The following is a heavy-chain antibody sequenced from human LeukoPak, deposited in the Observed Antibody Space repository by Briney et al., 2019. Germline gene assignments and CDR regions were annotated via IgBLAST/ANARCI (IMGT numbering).Heavy chain of an antibody. CDR3: AKVGYCSGGSCYFKLREYEIYFDY. D-gene: IGHD2-15*01. Sequence: GGSLRLSCAASGFTFSSYWMHWVRQAPGKGLVWVSRINSDGSSTSYADSVKGRFTISRDNAQNTLYAQMNSLRAEDTAMYYCAKVGYCSGGSCYFKLREYEIYFDYWGQGDLVTVSS. CDR1: GFTFSSYW. CDR2: INSDGSST. J-gene: IGHJ4*02. V-gene: IGHV3-74*01.